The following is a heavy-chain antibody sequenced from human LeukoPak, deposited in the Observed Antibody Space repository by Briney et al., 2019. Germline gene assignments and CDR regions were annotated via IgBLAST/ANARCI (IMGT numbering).Heavy chain of an antibody. CDR1: GFTFRSYE. Sequence: GGSLRLSCEDSGFTFRSYEMNWVRQAPGKGMEWIAYLSSSGSAFSYADSVKGRFTIARDNAKNSVYLEMNSLRADDTAVYYCARSARLMKGVVEVTALDDWGQGTLVTVSS. CDR3: ARSARLMKGVVEVTALDD. CDR2: LSSSGSAF. J-gene: IGHJ4*02. V-gene: IGHV3-48*03. D-gene: IGHD3-3*01.